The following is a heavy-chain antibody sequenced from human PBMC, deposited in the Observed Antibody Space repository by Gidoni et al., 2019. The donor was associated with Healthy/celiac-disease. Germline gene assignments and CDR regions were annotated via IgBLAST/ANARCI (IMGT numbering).Heavy chain of an antibody. J-gene: IGHJ4*02. Sequence: QVQLQESGPGLVKPSETLSLTCTVSGGSISSYYWSWIRQPPGKGLEWIGYIYYSVSTNYNPSLKSRVTISVDTSKNQFSLKLSSVTAADTAVYYCARGSAIPYYWGQGTLVTVSS. CDR1: GGSISSYY. D-gene: IGHD2-21*02. V-gene: IGHV4-59*01. CDR3: ARGSAIPYY. CDR2: IYYSVST.